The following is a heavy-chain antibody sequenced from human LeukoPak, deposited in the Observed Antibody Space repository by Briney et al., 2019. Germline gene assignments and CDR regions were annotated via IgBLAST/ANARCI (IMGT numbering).Heavy chain of an antibody. D-gene: IGHD5-18*01. CDR3: ASGDTAMVKNY. V-gene: IGHV1-69*04. CDR2: IIPILGIA. CDR1: GGSFSSYA. Sequence: ASVKVSCKASGGSFSSYAISWVRQAPGQGLEWMGRIIPILGIANYAQKFQGRVTITADESTSTAYMELSSLRSEDTAVYYCASGDTAMVKNYWGQGTLVTVSS. J-gene: IGHJ4*02.